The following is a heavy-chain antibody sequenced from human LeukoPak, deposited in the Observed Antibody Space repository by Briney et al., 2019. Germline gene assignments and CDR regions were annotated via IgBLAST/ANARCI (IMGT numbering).Heavy chain of an antibody. Sequence: SETLSLTCTVSGHSISGYYWTWIRQPPGKGLEWIGYIYYSGSINYNPSLKSRITISVDTSKNQFSLRLSSVTAADTAVYYCARLRGNYFPDYWGQGTLVTVSS. CDR1: GHSISGYY. V-gene: IGHV4-59*01. J-gene: IGHJ4*02. CDR2: IYYSGSI. D-gene: IGHD2/OR15-2a*01. CDR3: ARLRGNYFPDY.